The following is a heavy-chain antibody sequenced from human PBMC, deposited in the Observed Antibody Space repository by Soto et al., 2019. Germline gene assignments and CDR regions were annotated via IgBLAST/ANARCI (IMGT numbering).Heavy chain of an antibody. CDR1: GGSFSGYY. D-gene: IGHD3-22*01. Sequence: SETLSLTCAVYGGSFSGYYWSWIRQPPGKGLEWIGEINHSGSTNYNPSLKSRVTISVDTSKNQFSLKLSSVTAADTAVYYCARGIKYYDSSGYYRFDPWGQGTLVTVSS. CDR2: INHSGST. J-gene: IGHJ5*02. V-gene: IGHV4-34*01. CDR3: ARGIKYYDSSGYYRFDP.